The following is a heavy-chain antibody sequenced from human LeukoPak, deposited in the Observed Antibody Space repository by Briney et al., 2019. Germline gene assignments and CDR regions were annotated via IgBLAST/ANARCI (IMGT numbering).Heavy chain of an antibody. CDR2: ISTSSSFI. Sequence: GGSLRLSCAASGFTFSSYRMNWVRQAPGKGLEWVSSISTSSSFIYYADSVKGRFTISRDNAKNSLYLQMNSLRAEDTAVYYCARGTEYSGYVGGDYWGQGTLVTVSS. D-gene: IGHD5-12*01. CDR1: GFTFSSYR. J-gene: IGHJ4*02. CDR3: ARGTEYSGYVGGDY. V-gene: IGHV3-21*01.